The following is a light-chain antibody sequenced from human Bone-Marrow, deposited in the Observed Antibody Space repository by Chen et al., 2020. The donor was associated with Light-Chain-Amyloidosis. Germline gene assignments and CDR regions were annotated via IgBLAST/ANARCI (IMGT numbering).Light chain of an antibody. J-gene: IGLJ1*01. V-gene: IGLV2-14*01. CDR1: SSDVGGDNH. CDR2: EVT. CDR3: SSYTITNTLV. Sequence: QSALTQPASVSGSPGQSITISCTGTSSDVGGDNHVEWYPQHPAKAPKLMIYEVTNRPSWVPDRFSGSKSDNTASLTISGLQTEDEADYFCSSYTITNTLVFGSGTRVTVL.